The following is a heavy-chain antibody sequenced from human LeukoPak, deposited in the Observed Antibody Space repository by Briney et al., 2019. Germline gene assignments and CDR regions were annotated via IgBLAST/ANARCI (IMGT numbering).Heavy chain of an antibody. CDR3: AKGLRTGVGPYMGYHYYMDV. Sequence: PGGSLRLSCAASEFTFSTYAMNWVRQAPGKGLEWVAYISPTGSTMFYADSVKGRFTISRDNADNSLYLQMNSLRDEDTGVYYCAKGLRTGVGPYMGYHYYMDVWGKGATVTVSS. CDR2: ISPTGSTM. J-gene: IGHJ6*03. D-gene: IGHD3-16*01. CDR1: EFTFSTYA. V-gene: IGHV3-48*02.